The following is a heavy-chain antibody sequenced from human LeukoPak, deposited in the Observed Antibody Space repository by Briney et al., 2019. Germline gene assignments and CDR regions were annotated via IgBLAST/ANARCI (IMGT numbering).Heavy chain of an antibody. V-gene: IGHV3-23*01. J-gene: IGHJ4*02. CDR3: AKVKALDAVASYFDY. CDR1: GFVFSTYA. CDR2: ISSSGDNT. Sequence: PGGSLRLSCAASGFVFSTYAMGWVSQAPGRGLEWPSAISSSGDNTYYADSVKGQFTISRDNSKNTLDLQMNSLRAEDTAMYHCAKVKALDAVASYFDYWGQGTLVTVSS. D-gene: IGHD1-1*01.